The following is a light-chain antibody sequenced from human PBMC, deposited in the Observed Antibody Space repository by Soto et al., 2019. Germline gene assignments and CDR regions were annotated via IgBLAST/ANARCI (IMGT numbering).Light chain of an antibody. CDR1: QSVSSN. CDR2: GAS. CDR3: QQYNIWPQT. J-gene: IGKJ1*01. Sequence: EIVLTQAPGTLSLSPGERATLSCRASQSVSSNSLAWYQQKPGQAPRLLIYGASTRATGIPARFSGSGSGTEFTLTISSLQSEDFAVYFCQQYNIWPQTFGQGTKVDIK. V-gene: IGKV3-15*01.